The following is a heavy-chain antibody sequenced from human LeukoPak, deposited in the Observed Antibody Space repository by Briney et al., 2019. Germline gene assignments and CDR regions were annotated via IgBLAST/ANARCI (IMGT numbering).Heavy chain of an antibody. J-gene: IGHJ4*02. CDR1: GFTFSSFE. D-gene: IGHD2-21*01. CDR2: ISSSGSTK. CDR3: ARDHSG. Sequence: PGGSLRLSCAASGFTFSSFEMNWVRQAPGKGLEWISYISSSGSTKYYADSVRGRFTISRDNAKNSLYLQMNSLRAEDTAAYYCARDHSGWGQGTLVTVSS. V-gene: IGHV3-48*03.